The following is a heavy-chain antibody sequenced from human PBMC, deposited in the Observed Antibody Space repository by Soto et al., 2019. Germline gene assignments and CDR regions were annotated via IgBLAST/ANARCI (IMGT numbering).Heavy chain of an antibody. D-gene: IGHD5-12*01. CDR1: GGSISSGCYY. J-gene: IGHJ6*02. CDR3: AINSGYDASGGMDV. CDR2: IYYSGST. Sequence: SETLSLTCTVSGGSISSGCYYWSWIRQHPGKGLEWIGYIYYSGSTYYNPSLKSRVTISVDTSKNQFSLKLSSVTAADTAVYYCAINSGYDASGGMDVWGQGTTDTVSS. V-gene: IGHV4-31*03.